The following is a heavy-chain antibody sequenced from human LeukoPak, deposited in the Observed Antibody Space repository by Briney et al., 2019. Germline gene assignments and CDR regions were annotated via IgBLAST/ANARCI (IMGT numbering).Heavy chain of an antibody. J-gene: IGHJ4*02. CDR1: GGTFSSYA. D-gene: IGHD2-2*01. V-gene: IGHV1-69*06. Sequence: SVKVSCKASGGTFSSYAISWVRQAPGQGLEWMGGIIPIFGTANYARKFQGRVTITADKSTSTAYMELSSLRSEDTAVYYCARAQLGYQLLLDYWGQGTLVTVSS. CDR3: ARAQLGYQLLLDY. CDR2: IIPIFGTA.